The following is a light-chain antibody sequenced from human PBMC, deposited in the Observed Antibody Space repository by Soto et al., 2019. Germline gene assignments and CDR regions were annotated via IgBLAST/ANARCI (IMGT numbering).Light chain of an antibody. J-gene: IGKJ2*01. Sequence: EIVLTQSPATLSLSPGQRAALSCRASQSVGSYLAWYQQRPGQAPRLLIYDASNRATGIPARFSGSGSGTDFTLTISSLEPEDFALYYCQHRSNWPPAFGQGTKLEMK. V-gene: IGKV3-11*01. CDR1: QSVGSY. CDR3: QHRSNWPPA. CDR2: DAS.